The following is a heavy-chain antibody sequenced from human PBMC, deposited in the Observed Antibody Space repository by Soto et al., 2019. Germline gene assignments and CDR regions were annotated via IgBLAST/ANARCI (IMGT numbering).Heavy chain of an antibody. CDR2: IYYSGST. D-gene: IGHD1-26*01. CDR1: GGSISSYY. V-gene: IGHV4-59*01. Sequence: SETLSLTCTVSGGSISSYYWSWIRQPPGKGLEWIGYIYYSGSTNYNPSLKSRVTISVDTSKNQFSLKLSSVTAADTAVYYCARATGSGSYTHPKYYFEYGGQGTLVTVS. CDR3: ARATGSGSYTHPKYYFEY. J-gene: IGHJ4*01.